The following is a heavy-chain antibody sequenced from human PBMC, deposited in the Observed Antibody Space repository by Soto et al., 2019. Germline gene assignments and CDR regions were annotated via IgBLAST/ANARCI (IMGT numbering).Heavy chain of an antibody. CDR1: GGTFSSYA. Sequence: SVKVSCKASGGTFSSYAISWVRQAPGQGLEWMGGIIPIFGTANYAQKFQGRVTITADKSTSTAYMELSSLRSEDTAVYYCARIAAAGTMNWFDPWGQGTLVTSPQ. J-gene: IGHJ5*02. D-gene: IGHD6-13*01. CDR3: ARIAAAGTMNWFDP. CDR2: IIPIFGTA. V-gene: IGHV1-69*06.